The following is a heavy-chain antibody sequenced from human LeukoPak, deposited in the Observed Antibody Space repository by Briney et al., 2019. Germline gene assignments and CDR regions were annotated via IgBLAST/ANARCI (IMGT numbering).Heavy chain of an antibody. D-gene: IGHD5-12*01. V-gene: IGHV3-23*01. CDR1: GFSFSIYA. CDR2: IRGSGAIT. CDR3: ARGPSGYHNT. Sequence: PGGSLRLSCTASGFSFSIYALSWVRQAPGKGLEWVSGIRGSGAITYYADSVKGRFTISRDNSKNTLYLQMNSLRVEDTAVYYCARGPSGYHNTGGQGTLVTVSS. J-gene: IGHJ4*02.